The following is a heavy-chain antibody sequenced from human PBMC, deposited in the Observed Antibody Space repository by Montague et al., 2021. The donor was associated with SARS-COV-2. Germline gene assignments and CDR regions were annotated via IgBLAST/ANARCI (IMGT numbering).Heavy chain of an antibody. Sequence: SETLSLTCTVSGVVELRRRSEEHTPDPQSPRHYVCRPLFDKVANYNPSLRSRVTISLDTSKNPFSLHLRSVTAADTAVYYCARSVVGGTYRHTRWFDPWGQGNMVNV. V-gene: IGHV4-61*01. D-gene: IGHD3-16*02. CDR2: PLFDKVA. CDR3: ARSVVGGTYRHTRWFDP. CDR1: GVVELRRRS. J-gene: IGHJ5*02.